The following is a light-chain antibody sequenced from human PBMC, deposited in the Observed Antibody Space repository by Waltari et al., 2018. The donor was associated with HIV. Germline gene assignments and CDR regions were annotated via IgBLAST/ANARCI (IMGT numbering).Light chain of an antibody. Sequence: ETVMTQSPATLYVSPGERDILSCRASQSVKSNLAWYQQKPGQAPRLLIYGASTRATGTPARFSGSGSGTEFTLTISDLHSEDSAVYYCQQYDTWPRTFGRGTKVEFK. J-gene: IGKJ1*01. CDR1: QSVKSN. CDR2: GAS. CDR3: QQYDTWPRT. V-gene: IGKV3-15*01.